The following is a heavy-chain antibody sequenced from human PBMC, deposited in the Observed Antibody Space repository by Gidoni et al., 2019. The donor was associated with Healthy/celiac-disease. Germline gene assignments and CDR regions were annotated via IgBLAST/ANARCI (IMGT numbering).Heavy chain of an antibody. Sequence: QVQLVQSGAEVKQPGSSVKVSCTASGGTFSSYAISWVRQAPGQGLEWMGRIIHILGIANYAQKFQGRVTITADKSTSTAYMELSSLRSEDTAVYYCARDLSAMAAPFDYWGQGTLVTVSS. CDR2: IIHILGIA. CDR3: ARDLSAMAAPFDY. D-gene: IGHD5-18*01. V-gene: IGHV1-69*04. CDR1: GGTFSSYA. J-gene: IGHJ4*02.